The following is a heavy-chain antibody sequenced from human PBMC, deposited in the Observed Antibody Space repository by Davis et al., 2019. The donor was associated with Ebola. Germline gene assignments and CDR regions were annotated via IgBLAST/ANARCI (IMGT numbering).Heavy chain of an antibody. Sequence: GESLKISCAASGFTFSSYGMHWVRQAPGKGLEWVSSISSDSDYIYYADSAKGRFTISRDNAKNSLYLQMNSLRAEDTAVYYCARDSDDYSFDYWGQGTLVTVSS. J-gene: IGHJ4*02. CDR1: GFTFSSYG. CDR3: ARDSDDYSFDY. CDR2: ISSDSDYI. V-gene: IGHV3-21*01. D-gene: IGHD4-11*01.